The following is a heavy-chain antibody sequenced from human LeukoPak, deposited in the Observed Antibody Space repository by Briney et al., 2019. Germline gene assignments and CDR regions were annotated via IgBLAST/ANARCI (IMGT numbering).Heavy chain of an antibody. CDR2: INPNSGGT. CDR3: ARPGIAARLPVDY. J-gene: IGHJ4*02. Sequence: ASVKVSCKASGYTFTGYYMHWVRQAPGQGLEWMGWINPNSGGTNYAQKFQGRVTMTRDTSISTAYMELSRLRSDDTAVYNCARPGIAARLPVDYWGQGTLVTVSS. V-gene: IGHV1-2*02. CDR1: GYTFTGYY. D-gene: IGHD6-6*01.